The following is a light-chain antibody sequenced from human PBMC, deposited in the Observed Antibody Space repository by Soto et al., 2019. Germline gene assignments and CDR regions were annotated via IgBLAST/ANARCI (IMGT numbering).Light chain of an antibody. CDR3: MQALQTPLT. J-gene: IGKJ4*01. CDR2: LGS. Sequence: DIVXXQSPLSLPVXXXXPASXSXXSSQSLLHSNGYNYLDWYLQKPGQSPQLLIYLGSNRASGVPDRFSGSGSGTDFTLKISRVEAEDVGVYYCMQALQTPLTFGGGTKVEIK. V-gene: IGKV2-28*01. CDR1: QSLLHSNGYNY.